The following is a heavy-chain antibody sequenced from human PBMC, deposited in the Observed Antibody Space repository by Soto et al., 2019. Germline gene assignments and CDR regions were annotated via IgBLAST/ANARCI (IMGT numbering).Heavy chain of an antibody. J-gene: IGHJ6*02. CDR2: IKQDGSET. D-gene: IGHD2-8*02. V-gene: IGHV3-7*03. CDR3: TCRSGAEA. Sequence: XLTCVASALKPISCPMTWVHQAPGEGLEWVAYIKQDGSETKYVAYAKRRFTSSRDNSQESLSLEMYNLRVEDTALNNCTCRSGAEAWGQGTTVT. CDR1: ALKPISCP.